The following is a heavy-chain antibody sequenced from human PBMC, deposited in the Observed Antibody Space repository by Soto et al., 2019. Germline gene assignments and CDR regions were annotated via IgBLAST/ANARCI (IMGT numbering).Heavy chain of an antibody. D-gene: IGHD3-22*01. Sequence: PGGSLRLTCAASGFTFSSYAMHWVRQATGKGLEWVAVISYDGSNKYYADSVKGRFTISRDNSKNTLYLQMNSLRAEDTAVYYCARDRYYYDSSGYYLLAYWGQGTLVTVSS. V-gene: IGHV3-30-3*01. CDR3: ARDRYYYDSSGYYLLAY. J-gene: IGHJ4*02. CDR1: GFTFSSYA. CDR2: ISYDGSNK.